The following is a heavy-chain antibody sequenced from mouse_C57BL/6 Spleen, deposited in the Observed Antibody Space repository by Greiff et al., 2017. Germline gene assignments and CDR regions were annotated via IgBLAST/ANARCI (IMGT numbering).Heavy chain of an antibody. CDR2: IRNKANGYTT. CDR1: GFTFTDYY. Sequence: EVQLQESGGGLVQPGGSLSLSCAASGFTFTDYYMSWVRQPPGQALEWLGFIRNKANGYTTEYSASVKGRFTISRDNSQSILYLQMNALRAEDSATYYGARYGAGRFYAMDYWGQGTSVTVSS. J-gene: IGHJ4*01. CDR3: ARYGAGRFYAMDY. V-gene: IGHV7-3*01.